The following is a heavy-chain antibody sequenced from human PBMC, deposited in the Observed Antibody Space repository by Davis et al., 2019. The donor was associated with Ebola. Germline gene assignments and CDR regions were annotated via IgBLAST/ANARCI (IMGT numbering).Heavy chain of an antibody. D-gene: IGHD3-16*01. CDR2: ISSSGGST. Sequence: GESLKISCAASGFTFSSYAVSWVRQAPGKGLEWVSTISSSGGSTYHADSVKGRFTISRDNSRSTLYLQMNSLRAEDTAVYYCAKSGGWNPSGYFDYWGQGTLVTVSS. CDR1: GFTFSSYA. CDR3: AKSGGWNPSGYFDY. V-gene: IGHV3-23*01. J-gene: IGHJ4*02.